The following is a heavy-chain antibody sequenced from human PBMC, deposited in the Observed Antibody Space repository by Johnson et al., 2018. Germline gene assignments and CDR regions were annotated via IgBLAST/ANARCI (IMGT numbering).Heavy chain of an antibody. V-gene: IGHV1-8*01. Sequence: QVQLVQSGAEVKKPGASVKVSCKTSGYTFTSYDINWVRQAPGQGLEWMGWMNPNSGNTGFAHKFQGIVTMTRNISISTAYMELNSLKSEETAVYYGARASPYHVMIVGGGAFDIWGQGTMVTVSS. CDR1: GYTFTSYD. CDR2: MNPNSGNT. D-gene: IGHD3-22*01. J-gene: IGHJ3*02. CDR3: ARASPYHVMIVGGGAFDI.